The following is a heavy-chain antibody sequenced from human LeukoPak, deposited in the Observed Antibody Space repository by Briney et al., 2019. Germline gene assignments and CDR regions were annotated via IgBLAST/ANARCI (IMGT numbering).Heavy chain of an antibody. J-gene: IGHJ4*02. Sequence: GESLKSSCKGSGYSFTNYWIGWVRQMPGKGREWLGIIYPGDSDTRYSPSFQGQVTISAVKSISTAYLLWSSLNASDTAMYYCASLTGYYKGGFDYWGQGTLVTVSS. CDR3: ASLTGYYKGGFDY. V-gene: IGHV5-51*01. CDR2: IYPGDSDT. D-gene: IGHD3-9*01. CDR1: GYSFTNYW.